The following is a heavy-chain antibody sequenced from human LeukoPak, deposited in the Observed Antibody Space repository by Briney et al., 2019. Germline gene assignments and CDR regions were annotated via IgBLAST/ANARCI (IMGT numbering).Heavy chain of an antibody. CDR1: GFTFDDYA. Sequence: PGGSLRLSCAASGFTFDDYAMHWVRQGPGKGLEWVSGISWNSGRIGYADSVKGRFIISRDNAKNSLYLQMNSLRSEDTAFYYCAKATYSISPGYYFDYWGQGTLVTVSS. J-gene: IGHJ4*02. D-gene: IGHD6-6*01. CDR3: AKATYSISPGYYFDY. V-gene: IGHV3-9*01. CDR2: ISWNSGRI.